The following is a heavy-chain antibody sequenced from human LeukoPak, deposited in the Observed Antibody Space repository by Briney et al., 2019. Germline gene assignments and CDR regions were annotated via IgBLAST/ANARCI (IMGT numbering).Heavy chain of an antibody. J-gene: IGHJ4*02. CDR2: ISSSGSTI. D-gene: IGHD4-17*01. CDR1: GFTFSSYE. CDR3: ARGLRYGDYHALGFDY. V-gene: IGHV3-48*03. Sequence: GGSLRLSCAASGFTFSSYEMNWVRQAPGKGLEWVSYISSSGSTIYYADSVKGRFTISRDNAKNSLYLQMNSLRAEDTAVYYCARGLRYGDYHALGFDYWGQGALVTASS.